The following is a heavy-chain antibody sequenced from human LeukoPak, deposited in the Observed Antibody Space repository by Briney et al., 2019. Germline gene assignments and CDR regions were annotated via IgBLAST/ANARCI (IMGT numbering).Heavy chain of an antibody. Sequence: ASVKVSCKASGGTFSSYAISWVRQAPGQGLEWMGGIIPIFGTANYAQKFQGRVTITADKSTSTAYMELSSLRSEDTAVYYCARSLPTIFGHFDLWGRGTLVSVSS. CDR3: ARSLPTIFGHFDL. D-gene: IGHD3-9*01. CDR2: IIPIFGTA. V-gene: IGHV1-69*06. J-gene: IGHJ2*01. CDR1: GGTFSSYA.